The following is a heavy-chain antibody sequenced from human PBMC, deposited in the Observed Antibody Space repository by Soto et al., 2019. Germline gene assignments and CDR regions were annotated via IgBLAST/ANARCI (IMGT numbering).Heavy chain of an antibody. Sequence: QVQLVQSGAEVKKPGSSVKVSCKASGGTFSSYIITWVRQAPGQGLEWMGRIIPILGIANYAQRFQGRITITADKSTSTAYMELSSLRSEDTAVYYCARIHPYDYVDYWGQGTLVTVSS. CDR1: GGTFSSYI. V-gene: IGHV1-69*02. D-gene: IGHD3-16*01. CDR2: IIPILGIA. J-gene: IGHJ4*02. CDR3: ARIHPYDYVDY.